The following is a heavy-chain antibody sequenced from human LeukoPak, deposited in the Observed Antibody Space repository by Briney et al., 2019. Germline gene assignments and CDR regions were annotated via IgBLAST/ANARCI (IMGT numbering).Heavy chain of an antibody. V-gene: IGHV3-33*06. CDR2: IWYDGSNK. CDR3: AKERGGGGYSYGQCYFDY. CDR1: GFTFSSYG. Sequence: GRSLRLSCAASGFTFSSYGMHWVRQAPGKGLEWVAVIWYDGSNKYYADSVKGRFTISRDNSKNTLYLQMNSLRAEDTAVYYCAKERGGGGYSYGQCYFDYWGQGTLVTVSS. J-gene: IGHJ4*02. D-gene: IGHD5-18*01.